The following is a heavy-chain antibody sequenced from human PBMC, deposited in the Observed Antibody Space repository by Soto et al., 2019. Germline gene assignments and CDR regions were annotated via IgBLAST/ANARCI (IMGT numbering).Heavy chain of an antibody. D-gene: IGHD3-10*01. J-gene: IGHJ6*03. CDR2: IKQDGSEK. V-gene: IGHV3-7*01. CDR1: GFTFSSYW. CDR3: ARDLSLWFGELLWYYYMDV. Sequence: PGGSLRLSCAASGFTFSSYWMSWVRQAPGKGMGWMANIKQDGSEKYYVDSVKGRFTISRDNAKNSLYLQMNSLRAEDTAVYYCARDLSLWFGELLWYYYMDVWGNGTTVTVSS.